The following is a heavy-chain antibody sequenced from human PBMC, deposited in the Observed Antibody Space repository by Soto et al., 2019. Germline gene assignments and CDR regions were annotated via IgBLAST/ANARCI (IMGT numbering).Heavy chain of an antibody. V-gene: IGHV5-51*01. Sequence: GESLKISCKGSGYSFTSYWIGWVRQMPGKGLEWMGIIYPGDSDTRYSPSFQGQVTISADKSISTAYLQWSSLKASDTAMYYCARGDRIAAAEYYFDYWGQGTLVTVSS. CDR1: GYSFTSYW. CDR3: ARGDRIAAAEYYFDY. J-gene: IGHJ4*02. D-gene: IGHD6-13*01. CDR2: IYPGDSDT.